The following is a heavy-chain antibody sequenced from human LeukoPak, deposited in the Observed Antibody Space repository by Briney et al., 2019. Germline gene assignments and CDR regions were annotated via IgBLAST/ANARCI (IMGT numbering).Heavy chain of an antibody. Sequence: GGSLRLSCAASGFTFSSYDMHWVRQATGKGLEWVSAIGTAGDTYYPGSVKGRFTISRDNAKNSLYLQMNSLRAEDTAVYYCARDGSLDAFDIWGQGTMVTVSS. CDR1: GFTFSSYD. CDR3: ARDGSLDAFDI. D-gene: IGHD1-26*01. CDR2: IGTAGDT. V-gene: IGHV3-13*01. J-gene: IGHJ3*02.